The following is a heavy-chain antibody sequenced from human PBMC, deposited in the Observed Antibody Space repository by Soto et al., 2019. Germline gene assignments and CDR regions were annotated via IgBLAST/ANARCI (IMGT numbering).Heavy chain of an antibody. Sequence: GGSLRLSCAASGFTFSSYGMHWVRQAPGKGLEWVAGISNDGSNKYYADSVKGRFTISRDNSKNTLYLQMNSLRDEDTAVYYCARDQVVVVTAAITYYYGMDVWGQGTTVTVSS. CDR3: ARDQVVVVTAAITYYYGMDV. J-gene: IGHJ6*02. CDR1: GFTFSSYG. CDR2: ISNDGSNK. D-gene: IGHD2-2*02. V-gene: IGHV3-30*03.